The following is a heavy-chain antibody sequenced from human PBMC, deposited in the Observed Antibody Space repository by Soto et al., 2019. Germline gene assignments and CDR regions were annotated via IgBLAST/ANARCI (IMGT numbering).Heavy chain of an antibody. Sequence: QVQLVQSGAEVKKPGSSVKVSCKAYGGTFSSYAISWVRQAPGQGLEWMGGIIPIFGTANYAQKFQGRVTITADESTSTAYMELSSLRSEDTAVYYCARGFIVVVPAAIQYYYYGMDVWGQGTTVTVSS. CDR1: GGTFSSYA. CDR3: ARGFIVVVPAAIQYYYYGMDV. V-gene: IGHV1-69*01. D-gene: IGHD2-2*02. J-gene: IGHJ6*02. CDR2: IIPIFGTA.